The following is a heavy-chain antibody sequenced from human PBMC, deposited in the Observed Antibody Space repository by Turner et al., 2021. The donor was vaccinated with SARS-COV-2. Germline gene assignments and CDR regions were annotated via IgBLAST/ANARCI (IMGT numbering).Heavy chain of an antibody. CDR3: ARDLGGLRFDY. CDR2: IYSGGST. J-gene: IGHJ4*02. D-gene: IGHD2-15*01. Sequence: VQLVASGGSLIQPGGSLRLSCAASGFTVSSNYMSWVRQAPGKGMEWVSGIYSGGSTFYADSLKGRFTISRDNSKNTLYLQMNSLRAEDTAFYYCARDLGGLRFDYWGQGTLVTVSS. V-gene: IGHV3-53*01. CDR1: GFTVSSNY.